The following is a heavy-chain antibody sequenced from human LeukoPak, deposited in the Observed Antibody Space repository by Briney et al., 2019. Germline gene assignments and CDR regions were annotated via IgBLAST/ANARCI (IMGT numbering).Heavy chain of an antibody. CDR1: GATPTIIA. D-gene: IGHD4-23*01. J-gene: IGHJ4*02. CDR3: ATEVRPKLL. CDR2: ISRTGGDT. Sequence: RQSLSLSCVPGGATPTIIAACSVRQAPGKGLEWVSGISRTGGDTYYADSVKGRFTISRDTSKNTLCLQMNSVRAADTAVYYCATEVRPKLLWGQGTLVTVSS. V-gene: IGHV3-23*01.